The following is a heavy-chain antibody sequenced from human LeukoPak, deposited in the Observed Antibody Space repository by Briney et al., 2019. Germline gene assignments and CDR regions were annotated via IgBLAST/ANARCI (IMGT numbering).Heavy chain of an antibody. CDR3: TTDLDSSSWYYFDY. D-gene: IGHD6-13*01. Sequence: PGGSLRLSCAASGFTFSNAWMSWVRQAPGKGLEWVGRIKSKTDGGTTDYAAPVKGRFTISRDDSKNTLYLQMNSLKTEDTAVYYCTTDLDSSSWYYFDYWGQGTLVTVSS. CDR2: IKSKTDGGTT. J-gene: IGHJ4*02. V-gene: IGHV3-15*01. CDR1: GFTFSNAW.